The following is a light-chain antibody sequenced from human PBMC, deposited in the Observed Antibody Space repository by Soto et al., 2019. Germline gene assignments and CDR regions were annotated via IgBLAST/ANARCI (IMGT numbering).Light chain of an antibody. CDR2: GAS. CDR1: QTISSRF. CDR3: QQYDSSPGT. J-gene: IGKJ1*01. V-gene: IGKV3-20*01. Sequence: EIVLTQSPSTLSLSPGDRATVTCRASQTISSRFLAWYQQKPGQAPRLLIYGASTRATGIPDRFSGSESGTDVTLTITRLEPEDFAVYYCQQYDSSPGTFGQGTKVELK.